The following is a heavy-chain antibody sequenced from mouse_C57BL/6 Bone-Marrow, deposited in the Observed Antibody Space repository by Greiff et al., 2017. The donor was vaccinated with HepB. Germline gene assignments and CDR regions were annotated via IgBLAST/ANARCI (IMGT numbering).Heavy chain of an antibody. CDR1: GFTFSSYG. V-gene: IGHV5-6*01. Sequence: EVMLVESGGDLVKPGGSLKLSCAASGFTFSSYGMSWVRQTPDKRLEWVATISSGGSYTYYPDSVKGRFTISRDNAKNTLYLQMSSLKSEDTAMYYCARHGFYYYGSSFFYYFDYWGQGTTLTVSS. CDR2: ISSGGSYT. CDR3: ARHGFYYYGSSFFYYFDY. D-gene: IGHD1-1*01. J-gene: IGHJ2*01.